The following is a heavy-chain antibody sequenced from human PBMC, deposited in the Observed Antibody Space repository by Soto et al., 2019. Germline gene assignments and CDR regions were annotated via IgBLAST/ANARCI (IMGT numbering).Heavy chain of an antibody. V-gene: IGHV5-51*01. Sequence: RGESLKISCKGSGCTFSSYWIGWVRQMPGKGLEWMGIIYPGDSDTRYSPSFQGQVTISADKSTSTTYLQWTSLKASDTAKYYCARTISLYYYYYGLDVWGQGTTVTVSS. D-gene: IGHD3-3*02. CDR3: ARTISLYYYYYGLDV. J-gene: IGHJ6*02. CDR1: GCTFSSYW. CDR2: IYPGDSDT.